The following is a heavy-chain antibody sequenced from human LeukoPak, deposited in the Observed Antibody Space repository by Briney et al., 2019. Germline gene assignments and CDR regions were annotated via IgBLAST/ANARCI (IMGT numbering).Heavy chain of an antibody. J-gene: IGHJ6*03. V-gene: IGHV4-59*01. CDR3: ARGAAGSRYYYYYYMDV. CDR1: GGSISSYY. D-gene: IGHD3-10*01. Sequence: PSETLSLTCTVSGGSISSYYWRWLRQPLGKGLEWIGYIYYSGCTNYNPSRKSRVTRSVDTYKNQFSLKLSSVAAADTAVYYCARGAAGSRYYYYYYMDVWGKGGTVTVSS. CDR2: IYYSGCT.